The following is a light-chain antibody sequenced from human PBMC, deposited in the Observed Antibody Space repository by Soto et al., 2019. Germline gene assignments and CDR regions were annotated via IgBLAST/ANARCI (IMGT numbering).Light chain of an antibody. CDR1: QSVSSY. CDR3: QQRIT. CDR2: DAS. V-gene: IGKV3-11*01. J-gene: IGKJ5*01. Sequence: EIVLTQSPATLSLSPGERAPLSCRASQSVSSYLAWYQQKPGQAPRLLIYDASNRATGIPARFSGSGSGTDFTLTISSLEPEDFAVYYCQQRITFGQGTRLEIK.